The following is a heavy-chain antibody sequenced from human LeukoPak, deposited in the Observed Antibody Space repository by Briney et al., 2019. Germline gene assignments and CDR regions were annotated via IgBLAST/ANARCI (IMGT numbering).Heavy chain of an antibody. CDR2: IYYSGST. J-gene: IGHJ5*02. Sequence: SQTLSLTCTVSGGSISSGGYYWSWIRQHPGKGLEWIGYIYYSGSTNYNPSLKSRVTMSVDTSKNQFSLKLSSVTAADTALYYCARDMPIDGGYSYGYNWFDPWGQGTLVTVSS. CDR3: ARDMPIDGGYSYGYNWFDP. CDR1: GGSISSGGYY. V-gene: IGHV4-31*03. D-gene: IGHD5-18*01.